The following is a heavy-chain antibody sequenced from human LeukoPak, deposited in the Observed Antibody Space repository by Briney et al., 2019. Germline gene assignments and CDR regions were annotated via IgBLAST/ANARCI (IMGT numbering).Heavy chain of an antibody. V-gene: IGHV4-39*07. D-gene: IGHD3-22*01. CDR2: IYYSGST. Sequence: SETLSLTCTVSGGSISSSSYYWGWIRQPPGKGLEWIGSIYYSGSTNYNPSLKSRVTISVDTSKNQFSLKLSSVTAADTAVYYCARALSDYDREGHWFDPWGQGTLVTVSS. CDR1: GGSISSSSYY. J-gene: IGHJ5*02. CDR3: ARALSDYDREGHWFDP.